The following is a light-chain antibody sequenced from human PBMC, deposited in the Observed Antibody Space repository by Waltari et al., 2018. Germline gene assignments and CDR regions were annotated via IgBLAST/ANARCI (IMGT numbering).Light chain of an antibody. V-gene: IGKV3-20*01. J-gene: IGKJ4*01. CDR3: QQYGRSPLT. CDR2: GAS. Sequence: EIALTQSPGTLSLSPGARATLVCRASQSVSSTLLAWYQQTPGQAPRLLSYGASSRATGIPDKFSGSGSGTDFTLTINRLEPEDFAVYSCQQYGRSPLTFGGGTKVEIK. CDR1: QSVSSTL.